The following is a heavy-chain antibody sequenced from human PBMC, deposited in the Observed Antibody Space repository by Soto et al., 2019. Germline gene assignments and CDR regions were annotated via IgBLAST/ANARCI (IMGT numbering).Heavy chain of an antibody. J-gene: IGHJ4*02. V-gene: IGHV3-23*05. CDR2: LFGNGAGI. Sequence: SGGGLVQPGGSLRLSCVGSGFTFSTYAMSWVRQAPGKGLEWVSGLFGNGAGISYADSVKGRFTISRDNSKNTLYLQMNSLRAEDTAIYYCAKDRQPDGFWPFDHWGQGTLITVSS. CDR3: AKDRQPDGFWPFDH. D-gene: IGHD3-3*01. CDR1: GFTFSTYA.